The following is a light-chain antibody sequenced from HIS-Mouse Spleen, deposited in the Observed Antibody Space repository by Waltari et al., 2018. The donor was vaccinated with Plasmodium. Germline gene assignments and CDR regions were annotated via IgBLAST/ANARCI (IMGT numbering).Light chain of an antibody. Sequence: AIQMTQSPSSLSASVGYRVTITCRASHGIRNDLGWYQPKPGKAPKLLISAASSLQSGVPSRFSGSGSGTDFTLTISSLQPEDFATYYCLQDYNYPYTFGQGTKLEIK. CDR2: AAS. V-gene: IGKV1-6*01. CDR1: HGIRND. J-gene: IGKJ2*01. CDR3: LQDYNYPYT.